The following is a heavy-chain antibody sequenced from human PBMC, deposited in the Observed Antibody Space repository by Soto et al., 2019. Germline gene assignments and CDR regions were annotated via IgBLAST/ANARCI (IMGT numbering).Heavy chain of an antibody. D-gene: IGHD1-26*01. CDR1: GFTFSSYA. J-gene: IGHJ4*02. CDR2: ISYDGSNK. CDR3: AREGPQWELLSFFDY. Sequence: GGSLRLSCAASGFTFSSYAMHWVRQAPGKGLEWVAVISYDGSNKYYADSVKGRFTISRDNSKNTLYLQMNSLRAEDTAVYYCAREGPQWELLSFFDYWGQGTLVTVS. V-gene: IGHV3-30-3*01.